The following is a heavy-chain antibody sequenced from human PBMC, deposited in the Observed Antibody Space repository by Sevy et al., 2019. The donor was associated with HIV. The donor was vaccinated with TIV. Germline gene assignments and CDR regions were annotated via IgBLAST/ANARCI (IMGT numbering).Heavy chain of an antibody. CDR2: ISGSGGST. CDR3: AKDWYYYDSSGYYYYPYFDY. V-gene: IGHV3-23*01. J-gene: IGHJ4*02. CDR1: GFTFSSYA. D-gene: IGHD3-22*01. Sequence: GGSLRLSCAASGFTFSSYAMSWVRQAPGKGLEWVSGISGSGGSTYYADSVKGRFTISRDNSKNTLYLQMNSLRAEDTAVYYCAKDWYYYDSSGYYYYPYFDYWGQGTLVTVSS.